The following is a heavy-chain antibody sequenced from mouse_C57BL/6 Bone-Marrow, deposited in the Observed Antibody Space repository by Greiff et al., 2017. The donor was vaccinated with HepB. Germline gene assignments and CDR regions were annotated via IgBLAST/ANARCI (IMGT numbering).Heavy chain of an antibody. CDR2: IYPGSGST. CDR3: AREAFYGNFDY. J-gene: IGHJ2*01. Sequence: QVQLQQPGAELVKPGASVKMSCKASGYTFTSYWITWVKQRPGQGLEWIGDIYPGSGSTNYNGKFKGKATLTADKSSSTAYMQLSSLTSEDSAVYFCAREAFYGNFDYWGQGTTLTVSS. D-gene: IGHD2-1*01. CDR1: GYTFTSYW. V-gene: IGHV1-55*01.